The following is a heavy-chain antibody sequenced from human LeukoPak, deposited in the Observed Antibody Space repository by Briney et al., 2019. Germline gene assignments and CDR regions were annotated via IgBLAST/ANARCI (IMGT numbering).Heavy chain of an antibody. V-gene: IGHV3-53*01. CDR1: GFIVNTNY. Sequence: PGGSLRLSRAASGFIVNTNYMTWVRQAPGRGLEWVSFIYADGNTYYADSVKGRFTISRDISKNAVYLQMNSLRAEDTAVYYCARDSYGVANFDSWGQGTLVTVSS. CDR2: IYADGNT. D-gene: IGHD4-17*01. J-gene: IGHJ4*02. CDR3: ARDSYGVANFDS.